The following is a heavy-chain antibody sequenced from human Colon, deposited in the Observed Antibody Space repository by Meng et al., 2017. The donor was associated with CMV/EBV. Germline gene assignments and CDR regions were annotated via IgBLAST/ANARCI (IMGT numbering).Heavy chain of an antibody. V-gene: IGHV3-21*06. D-gene: IGHD6-13*01. CDR2: ITHTSDT. Sequence: GGSLRLSCSTSGFTFSSYSLNWVRQAPGKGLEWVSSITHTSDTYYADSLKGRFTLSRDNAQNSVYLQMDSLTAEDTAIYYCARCWPPDDWGQGTLVTVSS. J-gene: IGHJ1*01. CDR1: GFTFSSYS. CDR3: ARCWPPDD.